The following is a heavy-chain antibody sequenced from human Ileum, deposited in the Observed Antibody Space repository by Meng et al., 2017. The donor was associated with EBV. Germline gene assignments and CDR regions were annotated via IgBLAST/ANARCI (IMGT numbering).Heavy chain of an antibody. D-gene: IGHD1-1*01. CDR1: DDSTIRSNW. Sequence: QVQVHGSGPRLVKPSGTLSLTCSVSDDSTIRSNWWSWVRQPPGKGLEWIGEILNAGITYYNPSLKSRVTMSVDRSKIQASLNLNSVTAADTAIYYCARGEKDTWNVWGQGILVTVSS. CDR2: ILNAGIT. V-gene: IGHV4-4*02. CDR3: ARGEKDTWNV. J-gene: IGHJ4*02.